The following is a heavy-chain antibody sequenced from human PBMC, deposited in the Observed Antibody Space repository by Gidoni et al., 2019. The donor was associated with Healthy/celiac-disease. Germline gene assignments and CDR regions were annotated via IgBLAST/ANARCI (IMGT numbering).Heavy chain of an antibody. CDR3: ARVGFRGSSYLWFDP. V-gene: IGHV4-59*01. CDR2: IYYSGST. Sequence: QVQLQESGPGLVKPSETLSLTCTVSGGSISSYYWSWIRQPPGKGLEWIGYIYYSGSTNYNPSLKSRVTISVDTSKNQFSLKLSSVTAADTAVYYCARVGFRGSSYLWFDPWGQGTLVTVSS. CDR1: GGSISSYY. D-gene: IGHD6-13*01. J-gene: IGHJ5*02.